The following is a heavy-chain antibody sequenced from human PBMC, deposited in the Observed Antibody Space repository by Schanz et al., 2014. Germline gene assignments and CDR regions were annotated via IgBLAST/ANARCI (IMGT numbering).Heavy chain of an antibody. Sequence: EVQLVESGGGLVQPGGSLRLSCAASGFTFSSHSMNWVRQAPGKGLEWVSYISSSSSNTHYADSVKGRFTISRDNAKNSLYLQMNSLRDEDTAVYYCARDRPYYYESSGYYYYYGMDVWGQGTTVTVSS. D-gene: IGHD3-22*01. J-gene: IGHJ6*02. CDR2: ISSSSSNT. CDR3: ARDRPYYYESSGYYYYYGMDV. V-gene: IGHV3-48*02. CDR1: GFTFSSHS.